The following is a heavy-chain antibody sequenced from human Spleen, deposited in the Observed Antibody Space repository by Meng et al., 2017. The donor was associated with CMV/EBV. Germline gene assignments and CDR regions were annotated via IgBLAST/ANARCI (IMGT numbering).Heavy chain of an antibody. CDR2: IIPILGIA. CDR3: ARGSFLRTGVVSY. CDR1: GGTFSSYT. Sequence: SVKVSCKASGGTFSSYTISWVRQAPGQGLEWMGRIIPILGIANYAQKFQGRVTITADKSTSTAYMELSSLRSEDTAVYYCARGSFLRTGVVSYWGQGTLVTVSS. J-gene: IGHJ4*02. V-gene: IGHV1-69*02. D-gene: IGHD3-3*01.